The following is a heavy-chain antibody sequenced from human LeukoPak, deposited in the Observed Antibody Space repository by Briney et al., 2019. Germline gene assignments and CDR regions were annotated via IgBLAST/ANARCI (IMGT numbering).Heavy chain of an antibody. CDR2: IYSGGST. V-gene: IGHV3-53*01. Sequence: GGSLRLSCAASGFTVSSNYMSWVRQAPGKGLESVSVIYSGGSTYYADSVKGRFTISRDNSKNTLYLQMNSLRAEDTAVYYCARPRSDLVVDYWGQGTLVTVSS. CDR3: ARPRSDLVVDY. J-gene: IGHJ4*02. CDR1: GFTVSSNY. D-gene: IGHD2-15*01.